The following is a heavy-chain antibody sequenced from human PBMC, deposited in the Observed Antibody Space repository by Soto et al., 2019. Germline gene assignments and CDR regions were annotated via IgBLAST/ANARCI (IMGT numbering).Heavy chain of an antibody. CDR1: GFTFSNFW. D-gene: IGHD1-26*01. J-gene: IGHJ5*02. Sequence: SLRLSCSVSGFTFSNFWVSWVRQAPGKGLEWVASIKPDGSAKLYVDSVKGRFTISRDNAKNSIYLQMNSLRAEDTAVYYCASQRVREASWGPGALDTVSS. CDR3: ASQRVREAS. V-gene: IGHV3-7*03. CDR2: IKPDGSAK.